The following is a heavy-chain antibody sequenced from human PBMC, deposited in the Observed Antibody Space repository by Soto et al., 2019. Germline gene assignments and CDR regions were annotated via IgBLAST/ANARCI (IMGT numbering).Heavy chain of an antibody. CDR1: GGSIISGGYS. CDR2: IYHSGST. V-gene: IGHV4-30-2*01. D-gene: IGHD3-9*01. J-gene: IGHJ3*02. Sequence: ALSLTCAVSGGSIISGGYSWSLIRQAPGKGLEWIGYIYHSGSTYYNPSLKSRVTISVDRSKNQFSLKLSSVTAADTAVYYCASYSTYYYILTGDYRTPDAFDIWGQGTMVTVSS. CDR3: ASYSTYYYILTGDYRTPDAFDI.